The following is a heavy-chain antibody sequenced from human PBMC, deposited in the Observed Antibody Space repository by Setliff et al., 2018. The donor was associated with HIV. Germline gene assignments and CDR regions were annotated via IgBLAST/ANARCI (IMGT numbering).Heavy chain of an antibody. V-gene: IGHV4-59*12. D-gene: IGHD4-17*01. CDR3: ATPVTSRGYYYMDV. J-gene: IGHJ6*03. CDR1: GGSISSYY. Sequence: SETLSLTCTVSGGSISSYYWSWIRQPPGKGLEWIGYISYSGSTNYNPSLKSRVTISIDTSNNQFSLKLKSVTAADTAVYYCATPVTSRGYYYMDVWGKGTTVTVSS. CDR2: ISYSGST.